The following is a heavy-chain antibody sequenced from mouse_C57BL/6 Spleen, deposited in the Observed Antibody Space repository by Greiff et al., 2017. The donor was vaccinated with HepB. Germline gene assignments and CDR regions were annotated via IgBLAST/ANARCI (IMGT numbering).Heavy chain of an antibody. CDR2: IYPRSGNT. D-gene: IGHD1-1*01. CDR1: GYTFTSYG. V-gene: IGHV1-81*01. Sequence: VQLQQSGAELARPGASVKLSCKASGYTFTSYGISWVKQRTGQGLEWIGEIYPRSGNTYYNEKFKGKATLTADKSSSTAYMKLRSLTSEDSAVYFCARGGSNTWFAYWGQGTLVTVSA. CDR3: ARGGSNTWFAY. J-gene: IGHJ3*01.